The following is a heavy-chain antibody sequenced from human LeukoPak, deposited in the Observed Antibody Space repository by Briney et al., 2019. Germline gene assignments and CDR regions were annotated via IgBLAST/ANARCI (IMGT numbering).Heavy chain of an antibody. Sequence: GASVKISCKASGYIFINHAIYWVRQAPGQGLEWMGWISAYNGNRDYAQKLHGRVTMTTDTSTSTAYMELRSLSSDDTAVYYCGRGLYLYEISAQRKDAYDIWGQGTMVTVSS. CDR2: ISAYNGNR. CDR1: GYIFINHA. J-gene: IGHJ3*02. V-gene: IGHV1-18*01. CDR3: GRGLYLYEISAQRKDAYDI. D-gene: IGHD3-22*01.